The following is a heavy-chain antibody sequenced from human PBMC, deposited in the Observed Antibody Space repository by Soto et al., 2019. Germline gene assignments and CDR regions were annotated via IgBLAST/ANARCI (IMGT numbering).Heavy chain of an antibody. D-gene: IGHD3-16*02. Sequence: GGSLRLSCAASGFTVSSNYMSWVRQAPGKGLEWVSVIYSGGSTYYADSVKGRFTISRDNSKNTLYLQMNSLRAEDTAVYYCARDGFFYPGPADYWGQGTLVTVSS. CDR3: ARDGFFYPGPADY. CDR2: IYSGGST. CDR1: GFTVSSNY. V-gene: IGHV3-53*01. J-gene: IGHJ4*02.